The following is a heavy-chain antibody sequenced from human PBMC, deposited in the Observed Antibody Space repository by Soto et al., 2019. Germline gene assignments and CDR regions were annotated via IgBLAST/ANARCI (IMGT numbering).Heavy chain of an antibody. CDR2: IIPIFGTA. J-gene: IGHJ6*02. V-gene: IGHV1-69*12. CDR1: GGTFSSYA. CDR3: AREGYCISTSCHLRDYYGMDV. D-gene: IGHD2-2*01. Sequence: QVQLVQSGAEVKKPGSSVKVSCKASGGTFSSYAISWVRQAPGQGLEWMGGIIPIFGTANYAQKFQGRVTINADESTSTAYMELSSLRSEDTAVYYCAREGYCISTSCHLRDYYGMDVWGQGTTVTVSS.